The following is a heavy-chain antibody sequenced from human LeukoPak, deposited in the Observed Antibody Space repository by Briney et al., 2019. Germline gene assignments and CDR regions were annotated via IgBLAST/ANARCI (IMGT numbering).Heavy chain of an antibody. CDR3: AKVIGPYGDYG. CDR2: ISGSGGST. CDR1: GFTFSSYA. Sequence: GGSLRLSCAASGFTFSSYAMSRVRQAPGKGLEWVSAISGSGGSTYYADSVKGRFTISRDNSKNTLYLQMNSLRAEDTAVYYCAKVIGPYGDYGWGQGTLVTVSS. D-gene: IGHD4-17*01. V-gene: IGHV3-23*01. J-gene: IGHJ4*02.